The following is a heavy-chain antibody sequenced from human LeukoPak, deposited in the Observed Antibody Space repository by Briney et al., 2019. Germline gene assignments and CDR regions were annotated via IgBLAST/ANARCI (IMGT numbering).Heavy chain of an antibody. CDR2: ISYDGSNK. CDR3: AKGGGYEAQYYYYYLDV. D-gene: IGHD5-12*01. J-gene: IGHJ6*03. CDR1: GFTFSDSY. V-gene: IGHV3-30*18. Sequence: PGGSLRLSCAASGFTFSDSYMTWIRQAPGKGLEWVAVISYDGSNKYYADSVKGRFTVSRDNSKNTLYLQMKSLRAEDTAVYYCAKGGGYEAQYYYYYLDVWGKGTTVTISS.